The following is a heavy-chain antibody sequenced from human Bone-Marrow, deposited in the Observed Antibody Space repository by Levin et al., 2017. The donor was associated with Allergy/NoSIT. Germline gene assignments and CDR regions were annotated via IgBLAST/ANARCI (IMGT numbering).Heavy chain of an antibody. CDR3: ARRDHNWNLFDY. CDR2: IYYSGST. J-gene: IGHJ4*02. Sequence: SETLSLTCTVSGGSISSSSYYWGWIRQPPGKGLEWIGSIYYSGSTYYNPSLKSRVTISVDTSKNQFSLKLSSVTAADTAVYYCARRDHNWNLFDYWGQGTLVTVSS. D-gene: IGHD1-20*01. V-gene: IGHV4-39*01. CDR1: GGSISSSSYY.